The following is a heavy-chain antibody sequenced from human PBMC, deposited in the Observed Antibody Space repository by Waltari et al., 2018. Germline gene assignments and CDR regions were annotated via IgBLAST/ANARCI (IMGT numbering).Heavy chain of an antibody. D-gene: IGHD3-10*01. CDR1: GGSISSYY. CDR2: IYYSGST. Sequence: QVQLQESGPGLVKPSETLSLTCTVSGGSISSYYWSWIRHPPGKGLEWIGYIYYSGSTKYNPSHKSQVTISVDTSKNQFSLKLSSVTAADTAVYYCARGYYGSGSLSAFDIWGQGTMVTVSS. V-gene: IGHV4-59*01. J-gene: IGHJ3*02. CDR3: ARGYYGSGSLSAFDI.